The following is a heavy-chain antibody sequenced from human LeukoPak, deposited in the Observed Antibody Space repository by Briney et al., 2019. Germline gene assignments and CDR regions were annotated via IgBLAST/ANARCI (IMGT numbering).Heavy chain of an antibody. CDR1: GFTFSSYS. D-gene: IGHD5-24*01. CDR3: AKVESQWGYKDPYYFDY. J-gene: IGHJ4*02. Sequence: GGSLRLSCAASGFTFSSYSMNWVRQAPGKRLEWVAFIRYDGSNKYYADSVKGRFTISRDNSKNTLYLQMNSLRAEDTAVYYCAKVESQWGYKDPYYFDYWGQGTLVTVSS. V-gene: IGHV3-30*02. CDR2: IRYDGSNK.